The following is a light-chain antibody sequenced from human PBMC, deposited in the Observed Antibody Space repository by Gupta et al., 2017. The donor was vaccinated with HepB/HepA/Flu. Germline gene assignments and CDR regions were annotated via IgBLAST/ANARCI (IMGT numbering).Light chain of an antibody. V-gene: IGLV2-14*03. CDR2: AVA. Sequence: SALPQPASVSGSPGPSLPISCTGTSSDVGGYNYVSWYQQHPGKAPKLMIYAVANRPSGGADRCSGSKSGNTAARTISGLQTEDEADYYCNAYTTRSTPYVIFGGGTKLTVL. CDR3: NAYTTRSTPYVI. CDR1: SSDVGGYNY. J-gene: IGLJ2*01.